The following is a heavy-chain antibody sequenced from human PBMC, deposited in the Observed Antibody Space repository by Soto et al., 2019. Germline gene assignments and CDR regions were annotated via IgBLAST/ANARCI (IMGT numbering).Heavy chain of an antibody. J-gene: IGHJ4*02. V-gene: IGHV4-30-4*01. CDR1: GGSLSSGDYY. D-gene: IGHD3-22*01. CDR2: IYYSRST. Sequence: QVQLQESCPGLVKPSQTLSLTCTVSGGSLSSGDYYWSWIRQPPGKGLEWIGYIYYSRSTYYNPSLNGRVTISVDTSKNQFSLKLSSVTAADTAVYYCARVDYYDSSGYYVFDYWGQGTLVTVSS. CDR3: ARVDYYDSSGYYVFDY.